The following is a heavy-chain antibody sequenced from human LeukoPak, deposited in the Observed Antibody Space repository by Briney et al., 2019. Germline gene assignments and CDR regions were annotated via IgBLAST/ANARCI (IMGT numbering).Heavy chain of an antibody. CDR1: GGSISSGGYY. Sequence: SQTLSLTCTVSGGSISSGGYYWSWIRQHPGKGLEWIGYIFYSGNTYHNPSLKSRVTISEDTSKNQFSLKLSSVTAADTALYYCARGFLLQSAFVIWGQGTLVTVSS. CDR2: IFYSGNT. V-gene: IGHV4-31*03. D-gene: IGHD1-26*01. CDR3: ARGFLLQSAFVI. J-gene: IGHJ3*02.